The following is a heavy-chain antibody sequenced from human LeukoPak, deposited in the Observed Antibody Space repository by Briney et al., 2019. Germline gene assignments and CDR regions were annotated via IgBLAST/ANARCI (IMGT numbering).Heavy chain of an antibody. D-gene: IGHD6-13*01. J-gene: IGHJ4*02. Sequence: PGGSLRLSCAASGFTFRTYAMSWVRQAPGKGLEWVSGISGDGATTNYADSVKGRFSIPRDNSKNTLFLQMNSLRADDTAKYYCAKDKAPGSWHTHSDFWGQGTLVTVSS. V-gene: IGHV3-23*01. CDR3: AKDKAPGSWHTHSDF. CDR1: GFTFRTYA. CDR2: ISGDGATT.